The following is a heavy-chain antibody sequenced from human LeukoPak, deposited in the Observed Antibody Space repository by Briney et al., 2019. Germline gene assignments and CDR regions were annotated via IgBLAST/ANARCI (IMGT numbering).Heavy chain of an antibody. V-gene: IGHV4-30-2*01. CDR2: IYHSEST. CDR1: DDSISRGGYC. CDR3: ARDQRSYGSGSYRRNDAFDI. J-gene: IGHJ3*02. D-gene: IGHD3-10*01. Sequence: SETLSLTCAVSDDSISRGGYCWNWIRQPPGKGLEWIGYIYHSESTYYTPSLKSRVTMSVDTSKNQFSLKLSSVTAADTAVYYCARDQRSYGSGSYRRNDAFDIWGQGTMVTVSS.